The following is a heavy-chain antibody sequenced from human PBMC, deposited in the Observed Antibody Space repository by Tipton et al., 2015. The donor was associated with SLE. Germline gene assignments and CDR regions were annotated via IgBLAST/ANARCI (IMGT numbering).Heavy chain of an antibody. CDR1: RLTFSSNW. V-gene: IGHV3-7*01. Sequence: SLRLSCSVSRLTFSSNWMSWVRQVPGKGLEWVAHINEDGSEQFYVDSVKGRFTIHRDNAKNSLFLQMNSLRAEDTAVYYCAREFQGRFYVNGAFDVWGQGTMVTVSS. J-gene: IGHJ3*01. D-gene: IGHD1-26*01. CDR2: INEDGSEQ. CDR3: AREFQGRFYVNGAFDV.